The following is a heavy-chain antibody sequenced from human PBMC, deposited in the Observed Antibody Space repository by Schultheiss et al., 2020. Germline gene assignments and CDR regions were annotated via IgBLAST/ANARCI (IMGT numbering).Heavy chain of an antibody. D-gene: IGHD6-19*01. Sequence: SETLSLTCAVYGGSFSGYYWSWIRQPPGKGLEWIGRIYTSGSTNYNPSLKSRVTISVDTSKNQFSLKLSSVTAADTAVYYCARIGVAVAGTSWFDPWGQGTLVTVSS. CDR1: GGSFSGYY. J-gene: IGHJ5*02. CDR2: IYTSGST. CDR3: ARIGVAVAGTSWFDP. V-gene: IGHV4-4*08.